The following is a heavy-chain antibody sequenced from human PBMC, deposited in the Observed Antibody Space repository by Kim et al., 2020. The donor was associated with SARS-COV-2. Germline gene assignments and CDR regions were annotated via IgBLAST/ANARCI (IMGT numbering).Heavy chain of an antibody. Sequence: GGSLRLSCAASGFTFSNYWMSWVRQAPGKGLEWVANIKQDGSEKYYVDSVKGRFTISRDNAKNSLYLQMNSLRAEHTAMYYCVRGTYYYDTWGQGNLVTVSS. CDR1: GFTFSNYW. V-gene: IGHV3-7*01. J-gene: IGHJ4*02. CDR3: VRGTYYYDT. CDR2: IKQDGSEK. D-gene: IGHD3-22*01.